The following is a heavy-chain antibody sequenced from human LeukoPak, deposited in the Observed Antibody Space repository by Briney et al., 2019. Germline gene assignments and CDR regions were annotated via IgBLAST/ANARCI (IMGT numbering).Heavy chain of an antibody. Sequence: ASVKVSCKASGGTFSSYAISWVRQDPGQGLEWMGGIIPIFGTANYAQKFQGRVTITTDESTSTAYMELSSLRSEDTAVYYCARSAEGSGSYRDYWGQGTLVTVSS. V-gene: IGHV1-69*05. J-gene: IGHJ4*02. CDR1: GGTFSSYA. CDR2: IIPIFGTA. CDR3: ARSAEGSGSYRDY. D-gene: IGHD3-10*01.